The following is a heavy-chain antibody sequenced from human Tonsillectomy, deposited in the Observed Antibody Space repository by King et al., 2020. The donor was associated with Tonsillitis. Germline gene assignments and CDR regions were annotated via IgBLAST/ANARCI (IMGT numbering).Heavy chain of an antibody. V-gene: IGHV3-30*02. Sequence: LVESGGGVVQPGGSLRLSCAVSGFSLSSYGMHWVRQAPGRGLEWVAFRRYDGNSKNYADSVKGRFTISRDNSKNTLTLEMNSLRAEDTAVYYCAKDRIRSYDSSGYYYFYHGMDVWGQGTTVTVSS. CDR1: GFSLSSYG. D-gene: IGHD3-22*01. J-gene: IGHJ6*02. CDR2: RRYDGNSK. CDR3: AKDRIRSYDSSGYYYFYHGMDV.